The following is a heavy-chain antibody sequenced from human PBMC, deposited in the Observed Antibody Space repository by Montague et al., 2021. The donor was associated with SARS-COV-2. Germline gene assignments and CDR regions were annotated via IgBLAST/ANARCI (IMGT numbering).Heavy chain of an antibody. J-gene: IGHJ6*02. CDR1: GGSLNSGPYY. V-gene: IGHV4-39*02. CDR2: IHYSGYT. CDR3: ARENFSSYGMDV. Sequence: SETLSLTCAVSGGSLNSGPYYWGWIRQPPGKGLEWLASIHYSGYTYNHPSLRSRVTISVDLAKNQFSLKVISVTAADTAVYYCARENFSSYGMDVWGQGTTVTVSS.